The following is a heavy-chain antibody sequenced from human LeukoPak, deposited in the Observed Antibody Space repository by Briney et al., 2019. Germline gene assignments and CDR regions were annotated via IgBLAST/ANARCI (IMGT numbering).Heavy chain of an antibody. CDR1: GGTFSSYA. CDR3: ARDEHYYYDSSGYYSYNWFDP. Sequence: ASVKVSCKASGGTFSSYAISWVRQAPGQGLEWMGGIIPIFGTANYAQKFQGRVTITADESTSTAYMELSSLRSEDTAVYYCARDEHYYYDSSGYYSYNWFDPWGQGTLVTVSS. J-gene: IGHJ5*02. CDR2: IIPIFGTA. D-gene: IGHD3-22*01. V-gene: IGHV1-69*13.